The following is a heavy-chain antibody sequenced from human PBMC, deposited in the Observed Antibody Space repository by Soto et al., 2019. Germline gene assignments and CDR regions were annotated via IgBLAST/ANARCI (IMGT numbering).Heavy chain of an antibody. V-gene: IGHV3-74*01. CDR1: GFTFSTYW. Sequence: EVQVVESGGVLVQPGGSLRLSCAASGFTFSTYWMHWVRQAPGKGLLWVSRIKTDGTYATYADSVKGRFTNSSDNAKNTLYLQMNSLRVEDAAVYYCAAGGSGYYANWGQGTLVTVSS. CDR2: IKTDGTYA. J-gene: IGHJ4*02. CDR3: AAGGSGYYAN. D-gene: IGHD3-22*01.